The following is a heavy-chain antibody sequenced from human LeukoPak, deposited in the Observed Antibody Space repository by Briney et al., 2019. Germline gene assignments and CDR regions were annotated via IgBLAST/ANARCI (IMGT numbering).Heavy chain of an antibody. CDR3: ASQTYYYDSSSAFDI. D-gene: IGHD3-22*01. Sequence: ASAKVSCKASGGTFSSYAISWVRQAPGQGLEWMGWMNPNSGNTGYAQKFQGRVTITRNTSISTAYMELSSLRSEDTAVYYCASQTYYYDSSSAFDIWGQGTMVTVSS. CDR1: GGTFSSYA. J-gene: IGHJ3*02. V-gene: IGHV1-8*03. CDR2: MNPNSGNT.